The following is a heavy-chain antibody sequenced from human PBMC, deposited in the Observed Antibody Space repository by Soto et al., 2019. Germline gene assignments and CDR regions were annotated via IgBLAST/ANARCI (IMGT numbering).Heavy chain of an antibody. D-gene: IGHD3-3*01. Sequence: PSKTLSLTCTVSGGSISSYYWSWIRQPPGKGLEWIGYIYYSGSTNYNPSLKSRVTISVDTSKNQFSLKLSSVTAADTAVYYCARESFPTYYDFWSGYRKDNYYMDVWGKGTTVTVSS. CDR1: GGSISSYY. CDR3: ARESFPTYYDFWSGYRKDNYYMDV. CDR2: IYYSGST. V-gene: IGHV4-59*01. J-gene: IGHJ6*03.